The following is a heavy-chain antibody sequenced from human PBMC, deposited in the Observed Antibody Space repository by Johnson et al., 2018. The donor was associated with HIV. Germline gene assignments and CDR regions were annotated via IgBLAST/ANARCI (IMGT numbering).Heavy chain of an antibody. D-gene: IGHD4-23*01. V-gene: IGHV3-20*04. J-gene: IGHJ3*02. Sequence: VQLVESGGGVVRPGGSLRLSCVGSGFMFEDYGMSWVRQAPGKGLEWVSGINWNGGSIGYADSVKGRFTISRDNAKNSLYLQMNSLRAEDTALYYCTTGRLRWFPDAFDIWGQGTMVTVSS. CDR1: GFMFEDYG. CDR3: TTGRLRWFPDAFDI. CDR2: INWNGGSI.